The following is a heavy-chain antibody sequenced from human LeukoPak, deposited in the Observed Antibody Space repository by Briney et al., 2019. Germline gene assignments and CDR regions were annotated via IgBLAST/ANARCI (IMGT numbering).Heavy chain of an antibody. J-gene: IGHJ4*02. CDR3: AKGIGYSYGRSAFDY. CDR1: GFTFDDCA. Sequence: PGGSLRLSCAASGFTFDDCAMHWVRQAPGKGLEWVSGISWNSGSIGYADSVKGRFTISRDNAKNSLYLQMNSLRAEDMALYYCAKGIGYSYGRSAFDYWGKGTLVTVSS. V-gene: IGHV3-9*03. CDR2: ISWNSGSI. D-gene: IGHD5-18*01.